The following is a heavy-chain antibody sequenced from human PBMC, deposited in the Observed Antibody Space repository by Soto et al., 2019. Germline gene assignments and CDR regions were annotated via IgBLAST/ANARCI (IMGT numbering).Heavy chain of an antibody. V-gene: IGHV3-11*05. Sequence: GGSLRLSCAASGFTFSDYYMSWIRQAPWKGLEWVSYISSSSSYTNYADSVKGRFTISRDNAKNSLYLQMNSLRAEDTAVYYCARDKSYPGIYDSSGYYYGRFDYWGQGTLVTVSS. CDR2: ISSSSSYT. CDR1: GFTFSDYY. CDR3: ARDKSYPGIYDSSGYYYGRFDY. D-gene: IGHD3-22*01. J-gene: IGHJ4*02.